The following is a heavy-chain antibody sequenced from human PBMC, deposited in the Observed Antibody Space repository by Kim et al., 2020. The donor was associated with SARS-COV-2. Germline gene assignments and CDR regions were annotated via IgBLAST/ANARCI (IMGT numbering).Heavy chain of an antibody. J-gene: IGHJ3*01. V-gene: IGHV4-39*01. CDR1: GDSIYNRDYS. CDR2: IYYSGNT. CDR3: ARGTEADDAFDV. Sequence: SETLSLTCSVSGDSIYNRDYSWGWVRQPPGKGLEWIGNIYYSGNTFKNPALRSRVTIFVDTPKNQFSLTVTSVTATDTAMYYCARGTEADDAFDVWGRGTLVTVSS. D-gene: IGHD3-10*01.